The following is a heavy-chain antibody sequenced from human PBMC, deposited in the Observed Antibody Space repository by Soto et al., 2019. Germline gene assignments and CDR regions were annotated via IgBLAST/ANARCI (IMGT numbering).Heavy chain of an antibody. D-gene: IGHD6-13*01. CDR3: AKDGGAAAAGTIDY. J-gene: IGHJ4*02. V-gene: IGHV3-30*18. CDR1: GFTFSSYA. Sequence: QVELVESGGGVAQPGRSLRLSCAASGFTFSSYAMHWVRQPPGKGLEGVAVISNDGRNRINGDSVKGRFTISRDNSKNMAYLQLNSLRVEDTAAYYCAKDGGAAAAGTIDYWGQGTLVTVSS. CDR2: ISNDGRNR.